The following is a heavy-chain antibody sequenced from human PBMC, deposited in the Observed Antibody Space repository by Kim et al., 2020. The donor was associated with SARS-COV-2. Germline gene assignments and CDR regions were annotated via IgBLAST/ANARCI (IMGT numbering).Heavy chain of an antibody. CDR2: IKSKTNGGTT. CDR1: GFTFSNAW. CDR3: TTSNPRYSYGYSYL. Sequence: GGSLRLSCAASGFTFSNAWMSWVRQAPGKGLEWVGRIKSKTNGGTTDYAAPVKGRFTISRDDSKNTLYLQMNSLQTEDTAVYYCTTSNPRYSYGYSYLWGQGTRLTVSS. V-gene: IGHV3-15*01. J-gene: IGHJ5*02. D-gene: IGHD5-18*01.